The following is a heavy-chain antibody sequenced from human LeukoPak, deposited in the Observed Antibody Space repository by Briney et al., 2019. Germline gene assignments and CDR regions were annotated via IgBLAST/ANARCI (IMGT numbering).Heavy chain of an antibody. CDR1: GFTFSSYS. V-gene: IGHV3-48*02. CDR2: IRSSGSPI. CDR3: ARDPHSLDY. Sequence: GGSLRLSCAASGFTFSSYSMNWVRQAPGKGLEWVTYIRSSGSPIYYADSVKGRFTISRDNARNPLYLQMNSLRDEDTAVYYCARDPHSLDYWGPGTLVTVSS. J-gene: IGHJ4*02.